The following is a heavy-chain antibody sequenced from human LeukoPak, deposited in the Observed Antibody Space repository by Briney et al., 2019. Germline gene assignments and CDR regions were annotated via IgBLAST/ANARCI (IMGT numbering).Heavy chain of an antibody. Sequence: ASVKVSCKASGYSFTRCYMHWVRQAPGQGLEWMGWINPNIGATNSAQKFQGRVTMTRDTSITTAYMDLSRLRSDDTAVYYCARSRYSGGGFDYWGQGTLVTVSS. CDR1: GYSFTRCY. D-gene: IGHD1-26*01. V-gene: IGHV1-2*02. J-gene: IGHJ4*02. CDR3: ARSRYSGGGFDY. CDR2: INPNIGAT.